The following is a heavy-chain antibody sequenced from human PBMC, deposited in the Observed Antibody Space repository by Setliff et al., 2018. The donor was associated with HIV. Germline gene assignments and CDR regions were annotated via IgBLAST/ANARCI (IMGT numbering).Heavy chain of an antibody. Sequence: SETLSLTCTVSGGFISSSSYYWGWIRQPPGKGLEWIGGIFNDGRTYYNPSLKSRITIPMDTSTNQFSLKLSSVTAADTAVYFCARHFPSISLFFGDPGPFDRWGQGALVTVSS. J-gene: IGHJ4*02. V-gene: IGHV4-39*01. CDR3: ARHFPSISLFFGDPGPFDR. D-gene: IGHD3-10*01. CDR1: GGFISSSSYY. CDR2: IFNDGRT.